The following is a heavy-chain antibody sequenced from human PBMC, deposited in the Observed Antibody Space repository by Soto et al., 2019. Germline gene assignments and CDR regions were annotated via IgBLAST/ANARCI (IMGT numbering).Heavy chain of an antibody. CDR2: IYWDDDK. J-gene: IGHJ3*02. D-gene: IGHD3-16*01. CDR1: GFSLSTSGVG. CDR3: ATLGGVDLWDASDI. V-gene: IGHV2-5*02. Sequence: QITLKESGPTLVKPTQTLTLTCTFSGFSLSTSGVGVGWIRQPPGKALEWLALIYWDDDKRYSPSLKSRLTITKDTSKNQVVLTMTNMDTVDTATYYCATLGGVDLWDASDIWGQGTMVTVAS.